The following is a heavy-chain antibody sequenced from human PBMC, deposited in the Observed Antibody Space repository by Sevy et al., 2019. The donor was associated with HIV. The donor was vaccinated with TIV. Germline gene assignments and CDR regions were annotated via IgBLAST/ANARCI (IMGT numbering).Heavy chain of an antibody. CDR3: ARLPDISGWPFDY. Sequence: SETLSLTCTVSDGSLSNYYWTWIRQPPGKGLEWIGYIHYNGRTNYNPSLKSRPTISLDTSRNQFSLRLNSGTAADTAIYYCARLPDISGWPFDYWGQGTLVTVSS. V-gene: IGHV4-59*13. J-gene: IGHJ4*02. D-gene: IGHD6-19*01. CDR1: DGSLSNYY. CDR2: IHYNGRT.